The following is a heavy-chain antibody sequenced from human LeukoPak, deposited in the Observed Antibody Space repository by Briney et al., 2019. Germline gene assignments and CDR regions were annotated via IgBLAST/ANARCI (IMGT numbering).Heavy chain of an antibody. D-gene: IGHD6-13*01. J-gene: IGHJ6*02. CDR1: GFTFSSYS. V-gene: IGHV3-21*04. Sequence: GGSLRLSCAASGFTFSSYSMNWVRQAPGKGPEWVSSISSSSSYIYYADSVKGRFTISRDNAKNSLYLQMNSLRAEDTAVYYCAKGAAGPHYYYYYGMDVWGQGTTVTVSS. CDR3: AKGAAGPHYYYYYGMDV. CDR2: ISSSSSYI.